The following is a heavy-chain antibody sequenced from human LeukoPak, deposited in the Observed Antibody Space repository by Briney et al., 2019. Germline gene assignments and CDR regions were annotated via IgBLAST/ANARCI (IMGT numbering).Heavy chain of an antibody. J-gene: IGHJ4*02. CDR2: INTNTGNP. V-gene: IGHV7-4-1*02. CDR1: GGTFSSYA. D-gene: IGHD6-13*01. CDR3: ARVIRIAAAGTAVHFDY. Sequence: ASVKVSCKASGGTFSSYAISWVRQAPGQGLEWMGWINTNTGNPTYAQGFTGRFVFSLDTSVSTAYLQISSLKAEDTAVYYCARVIRIAAAGTAVHFDYWGQGTLVTVSS.